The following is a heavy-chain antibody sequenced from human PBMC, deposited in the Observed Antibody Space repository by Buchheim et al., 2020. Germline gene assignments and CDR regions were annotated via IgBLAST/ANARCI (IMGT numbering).Heavy chain of an antibody. V-gene: IGHV3-33*06. CDR1: GFTFSSYG. CDR3: AKRYTSGWEFDY. D-gene: IGHD6-19*01. J-gene: IGHJ4*02. CDR2: IWYDGSNE. Sequence: QVQLVESGGGVVQPGRSLRLSCAPSGFTFSSYGMHWVRQAPGKGLEWVAVIWYDGSNEYYADSVKGRFTISRDNSKNTLYLQMNSLRAEDTAVYYCAKRYTSGWEFDYWGQGTL.